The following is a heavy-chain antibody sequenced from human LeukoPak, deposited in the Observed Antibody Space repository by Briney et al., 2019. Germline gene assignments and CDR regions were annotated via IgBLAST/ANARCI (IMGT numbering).Heavy chain of an antibody. CDR2: IRYDGSNK. V-gene: IGHV3-30*02. Sequence: QAGGSLRLSCAASGFTFSSYGMHWVRQAPGKGLEWVAFIRYDGSNKYYADSVKGRFTISRDNSKNTLYLQMNSLRAEDTVVYYCSTGAAPRSPLGYWGQGTLVTVSS. CDR3: STGAAPRSPLGY. CDR1: GFTFSSYG. J-gene: IGHJ4*02. D-gene: IGHD2-15*01.